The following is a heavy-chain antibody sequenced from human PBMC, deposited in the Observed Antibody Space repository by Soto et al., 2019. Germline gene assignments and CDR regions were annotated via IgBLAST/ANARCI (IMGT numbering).Heavy chain of an antibody. CDR3: AGGGPGTYFDY. CDR2: VSGSGGST. D-gene: IGHD3-16*01. V-gene: IGHV3-23*01. Sequence: EVQLLESGGGLVQPGGSLRLSCAASGFTFSSYAMRWVRQAPGKGLEWVSAVSGSGGSTYYADSVKGRFTISRDNSKNTLYLQMNSRGAGDTAVYYCAGGGPGTYFDYWGQGTLVTVSS. CDR1: GFTFSSYA. J-gene: IGHJ4*02.